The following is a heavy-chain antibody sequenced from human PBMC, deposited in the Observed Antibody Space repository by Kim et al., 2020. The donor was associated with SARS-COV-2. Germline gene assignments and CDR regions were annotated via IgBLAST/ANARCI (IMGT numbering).Heavy chain of an antibody. D-gene: IGHD4-17*01. CDR2: IYPGDSDI. J-gene: IGHJ6*02. CDR1: GYSFTNYW. Sequence: GESLKISCKASGYSFTNYWIAWVRQMPGKGLEWMGMIYPGDSDIRYSPSLQGQVTISADKSITTAYLQWSSLKASDTAMYYCARLYGRGRDYYYHGMDVWGQGITVTVSS. V-gene: IGHV5-51*01. CDR3: ARLYGRGRDYYYHGMDV.